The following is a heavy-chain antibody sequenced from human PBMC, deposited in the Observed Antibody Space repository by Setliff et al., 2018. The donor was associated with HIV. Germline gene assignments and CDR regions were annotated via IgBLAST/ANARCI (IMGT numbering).Heavy chain of an antibody. CDR3: ARDVRDIVTSPSYWYFDL. J-gene: IGHJ2*01. D-gene: IGHD5-12*01. V-gene: IGHV3-53*01. CDR2: IYSGGST. Sequence: HPGGSLRLSCAASGFTVSSNYMSWVRQAPGKGLEWVSVIYSGGSTYYTDSVKGRFTISRDNSKNTLYLQMNSLRAEDTAVYYCARDVRDIVTSPSYWYFDLWGRGTLVTVSS. CDR1: GFTVSSNY.